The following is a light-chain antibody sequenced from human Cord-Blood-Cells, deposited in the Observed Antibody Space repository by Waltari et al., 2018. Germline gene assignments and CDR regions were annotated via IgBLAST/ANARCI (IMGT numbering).Light chain of an antibody. J-gene: IGKJ2*01. CDR2: GSS. V-gene: IGKV3-20*01. CDR3: QQYGSSPYT. CDR1: QSVSSSY. Sequence: EIVLTQSPGTLSLSPGERATLSCRASQSVSSSYLAWYQQKPGQAPRLLIYGSSSSATGVPDRFRCSGSGTDFAVTISRLEPEDCAVYYCQQYGSSPYTFSQGTKLEIK.